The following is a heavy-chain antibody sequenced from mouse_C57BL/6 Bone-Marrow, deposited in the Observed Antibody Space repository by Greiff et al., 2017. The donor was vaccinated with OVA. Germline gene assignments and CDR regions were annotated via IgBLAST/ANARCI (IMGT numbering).Heavy chain of an antibody. J-gene: IGHJ2*01. CDR2: IDPNSGGT. Sequence: VKLQESGAELVKPGASVKLSCKASGYTFTSYWMHWVKQRPGRGLEWIGRIDPNSGGTKYNEKFKSKATLTVDKPSSTAYMQLSSLTSEDSAVYYCARGLYGNYGAVYFDYWGQGTTLTVSS. CDR3: ARGLYGNYGAVYFDY. CDR1: GYTFTSYW. V-gene: IGHV1-72*01. D-gene: IGHD2-1*01.